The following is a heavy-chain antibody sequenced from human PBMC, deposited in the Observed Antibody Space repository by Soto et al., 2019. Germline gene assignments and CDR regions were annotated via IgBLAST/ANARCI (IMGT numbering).Heavy chain of an antibody. CDR2: FFIGGNT. CDR3: ARSFGWYAVDS. J-gene: IGHJ4*02. D-gene: IGHD6-19*01. V-gene: IGHV4-39*07. CDR1: GGSISSATYY. Sequence: SETLSLTCTVSGGSISSATYYWGWMRQPPGKGLEWIASFFIGGNTYYNPSLRSRVAISVDASKSQFSLDLRSVTAADTATYYCARSFGWYAVDSWGQGILVTVSS.